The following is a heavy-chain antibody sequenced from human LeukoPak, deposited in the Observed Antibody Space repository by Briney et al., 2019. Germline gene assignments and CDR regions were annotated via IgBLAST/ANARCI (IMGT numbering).Heavy chain of an antibody. V-gene: IGHV3-21*01. Sequence: GGSLRLSCAASGFTFSTYSMTWVRQSPGRGLEWVSSISSSSVYIYYADSVKGRFIISRDNAKTSLYLQMTSLRAEDTAVYYCATSYRILPAASLDYWGQGALVTVSS. J-gene: IGHJ4*02. D-gene: IGHD2-2*01. CDR2: ISSSSVYI. CDR1: GFTFSTYS. CDR3: ATSYRILPAASLDY.